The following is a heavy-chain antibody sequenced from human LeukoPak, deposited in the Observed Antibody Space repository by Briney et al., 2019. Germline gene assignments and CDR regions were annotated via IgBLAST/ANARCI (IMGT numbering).Heavy chain of an antibody. CDR1: GFTFSSYW. V-gene: IGHV3-7*03. D-gene: IGHD3-22*01. CDR2: INHNGNVN. J-gene: IGHJ4*02. Sequence: GGSLRLSCAASGFTFSSYWMNWARQAPGKGLEWVASINHNGNVNYYVDSVKGRFTISRDNAKNSLYLQMSNLRAEDTAVYFCARDSFSRGSGYSDYWGQGTLVTVSS. CDR3: ARDSFSRGSGYSDY.